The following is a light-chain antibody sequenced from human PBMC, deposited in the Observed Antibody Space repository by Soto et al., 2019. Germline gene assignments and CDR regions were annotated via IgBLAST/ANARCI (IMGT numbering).Light chain of an antibody. Sequence: QSVVTQPPSASGTPGQKVTISCSGGSSNIGGNAVNWYQVLPGMAPKLLIYNNNQRPSGVPDRFFGSKSGTSASLAISDLQSEDEADYYCATWDDTLNGLFGGGTKLTVL. CDR3: ATWDDTLNGL. J-gene: IGLJ2*01. V-gene: IGLV1-44*01. CDR2: NNN. CDR1: SSNIGGNA.